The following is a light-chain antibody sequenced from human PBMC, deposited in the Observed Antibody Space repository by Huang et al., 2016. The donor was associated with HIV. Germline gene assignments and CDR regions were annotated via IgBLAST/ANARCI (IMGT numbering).Light chain of an antibody. Sequence: EIVMTQSPATLSVYPGERATLSCRASQSITSNLAWYQQKPGQSPRLLIYAASPRATGIPARFSGSGSGTEFTLSISSLQPDDFATYYCQQYSAYSWTFGQGTKVDIK. J-gene: IGKJ1*01. CDR1: QSITSN. CDR2: AAS. V-gene: IGKV3-15*01. CDR3: QQYSAYSWT.